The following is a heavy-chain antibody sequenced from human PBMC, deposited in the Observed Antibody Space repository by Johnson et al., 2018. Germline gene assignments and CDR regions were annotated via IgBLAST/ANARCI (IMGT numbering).Heavy chain of an antibody. J-gene: IGHJ3*02. CDR1: GGTFINYA. Sequence: QVQLVQSGAEVKKPGSSVKVSCKASGGTFINYAISWVRQAPGQGLEWMGGIIPMLGSANYAQKFQGRVMITADDSTSTAYMELSSLTSADTAVYYCARGGRNYYDSSGDFYDDALDIWGQGTMVTVSS. V-gene: IGHV1-69*11. D-gene: IGHD3-22*01. CDR2: IIPMLGSA. CDR3: ARGGRNYYDSSGDFYDDALDI.